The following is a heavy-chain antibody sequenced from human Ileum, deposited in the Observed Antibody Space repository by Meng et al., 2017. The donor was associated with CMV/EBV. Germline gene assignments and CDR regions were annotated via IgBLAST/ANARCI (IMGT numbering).Heavy chain of an antibody. Sequence: QLAEAGPGLVKPSETLSLTCPASGGSTTSSTYYWGWIRQPPGKGLEWIGSVYYSGTTYYNPSLKSRVNMSIDTSKNRFSLKLSSATAADTAVYYCARNAGFYSSQIAYWGQGALVTVSS. CDR3: ARNAGFYSSQIAY. CDR1: GGSTTSSTYY. V-gene: IGHV4-39*07. D-gene: IGHD3-9*01. CDR2: VYYSGTT. J-gene: IGHJ4*02.